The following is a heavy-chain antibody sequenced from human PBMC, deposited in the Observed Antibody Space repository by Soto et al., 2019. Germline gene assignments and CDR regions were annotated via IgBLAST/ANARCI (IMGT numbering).Heavy chain of an antibody. D-gene: IGHD3-16*01. CDR3: AREVYDYVRGRHYYYYGMDV. Sequence: QVQLVESGGGVVQPGRSLRLSCAASGFTFSSYGMHWVRQAPGKGLEWVAVISYDGSNKYYADSVKGRFTISRDNSKNTLYLQMNSLRAEDTAVYYCAREVYDYVRGRHYYYYGMDVWGQGTTVTVSS. V-gene: IGHV3-30*03. CDR1: GFTFSSYG. CDR2: ISYDGSNK. J-gene: IGHJ6*02.